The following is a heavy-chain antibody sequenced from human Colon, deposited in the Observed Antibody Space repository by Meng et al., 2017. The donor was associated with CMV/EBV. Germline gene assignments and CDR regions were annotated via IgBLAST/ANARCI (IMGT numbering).Heavy chain of an antibody. CDR2: LRINTDGGTI. CDR1: GLTFRDAW. CDR3: IWHTTPTCYFDL. Sequence: GGSLRLSCSVSGLTFRDAWMSWVRQAPGKGLEWVGRLRINTDGGTIDYAAPMKGRFTISRDISKNTLYLQMHSLKSEDTGMYYCIWHTTPTCYFDLWGPGTLVTVSS. D-gene: IGHD2-15*01. J-gene: IGHJ4*03. V-gene: IGHV3-15*01.